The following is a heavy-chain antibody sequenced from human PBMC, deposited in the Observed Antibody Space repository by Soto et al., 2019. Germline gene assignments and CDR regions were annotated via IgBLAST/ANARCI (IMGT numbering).Heavy chain of an antibody. Sequence: ESGGGVVQPGRSLRLSCAASGFTFSSYGMHWVRQAPGKGLEWVAVISYDGSNKYYADSVKGRFTISRDNSKNTLYLQMNSLRAEDTAVYYCAKDRSAAGYYYGMDVWGQGTTVTVSS. J-gene: IGHJ6*02. D-gene: IGHD6-13*01. V-gene: IGHV3-30*18. CDR3: AKDRSAAGYYYGMDV. CDR2: ISYDGSNK. CDR1: GFTFSSYG.